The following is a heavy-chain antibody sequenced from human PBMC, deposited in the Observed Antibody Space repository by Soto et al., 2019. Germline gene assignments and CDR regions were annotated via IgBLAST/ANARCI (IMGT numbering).Heavy chain of an antibody. V-gene: IGHV3-53*01. D-gene: IGHD3-10*01. Sequence: GGSLRLSCAASGFTVSVNYMSWVRQAPGKGLEWVSVVDTGGSTYYADSVKGRFTISRDNSKNTLYLQMNSLRVGDTAVYYCARDQFYGSASSNYIYQYYYGMDVWGPGTRVTFSS. J-gene: IGHJ6*02. CDR2: VDTGGST. CDR1: GFTVSVNY. CDR3: ARDQFYGSASSNYIYQYYYGMDV.